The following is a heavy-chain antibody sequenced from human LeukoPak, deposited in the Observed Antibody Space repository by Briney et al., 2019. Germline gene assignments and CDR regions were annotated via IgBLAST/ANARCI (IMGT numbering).Heavy chain of an antibody. V-gene: IGHV3-48*01. CDR2: ISSSSSII. J-gene: IGHJ5*02. Sequence: GGSLRLSCAASGFSFSSYSMNWVRQAPGKGLEWVSYISSSSSIIYYADSVKGRFTISRDNAKNSLYRQMNSLRAEDTAVYYCARARTAQYNWFAPWGQGALVTVSS. CDR3: ARARTAQYNWFAP. CDR1: GFSFSSYS. D-gene: IGHD4-17*01.